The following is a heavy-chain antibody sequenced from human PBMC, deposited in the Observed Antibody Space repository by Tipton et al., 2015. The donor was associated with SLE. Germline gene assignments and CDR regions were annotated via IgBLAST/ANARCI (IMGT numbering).Heavy chain of an antibody. J-gene: IGHJ4*02. D-gene: IGHD3-9*01. CDR1: GGSISSGSYY. CDR2: IYTSGST. CDR3: AGDASYYDILGGPYYFDY. Sequence: LRLSCTVSGGSISSGSYYWSWIRQPAGKGLEWIGRIYTSGSTNYNPSLKSRVTISVDTSKNQFSLKLSSVTAADTAVYYCAGDASYYDILGGPYYFDYWGQGTLVTVSS. V-gene: IGHV4-61*02.